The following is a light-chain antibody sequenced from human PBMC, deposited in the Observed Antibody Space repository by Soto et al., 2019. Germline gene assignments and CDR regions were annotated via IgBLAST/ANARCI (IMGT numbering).Light chain of an antibody. CDR3: AAWDDSLKGVV. Sequence: QAVVTQPPSASGTPGQRVTISCSGSSSNIGSNTVNWYQQLPGTAPKVLIYTNNQRPSGVPDRFSGSKSGTSASLAISGLQSEDEADYYCAAWDDSLKGVVFGGGTKVTVL. J-gene: IGLJ2*01. CDR2: TNN. CDR1: SSNIGSNT. V-gene: IGLV1-44*01.